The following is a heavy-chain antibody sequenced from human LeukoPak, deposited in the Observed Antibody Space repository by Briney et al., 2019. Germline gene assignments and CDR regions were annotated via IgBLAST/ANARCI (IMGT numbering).Heavy chain of an antibody. CDR2: IWYDGSNK. J-gene: IGHJ3*02. V-gene: IGHV3-33*08. Sequence: SGGSLRLSCAASGFTFSSYWLSWVRQAPGKGLEWVAVIWYDGSNKYYADSVKGRFTISRDNSKNTLYLLLNSLRAEDTAVYYCARDEEEAFDIWGQGTMVTVSS. CDR1: GFTFSSYW. CDR3: ARDEEEAFDI.